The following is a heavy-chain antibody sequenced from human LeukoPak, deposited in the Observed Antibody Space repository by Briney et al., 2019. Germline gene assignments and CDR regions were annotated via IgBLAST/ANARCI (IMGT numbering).Heavy chain of an antibody. CDR1: GFTVSGTH. CDR2: MYTGGTT. J-gene: IGHJ5*01. D-gene: IGHD3-16*01. Sequence: GGSLRLSCAASGFTVSGTHMSGVRQAPGKGLEWVSAMYTGGTTYYADSVTGRFTVSRDTSRNTLFLHMNSLRADDTAIYYCAKDEATSGGGLASWGQGTLVIVSS. CDR3: AKDEATSGGGLAS. V-gene: IGHV3-53*01.